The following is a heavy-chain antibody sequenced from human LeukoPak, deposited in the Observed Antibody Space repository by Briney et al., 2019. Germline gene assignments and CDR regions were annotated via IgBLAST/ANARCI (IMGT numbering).Heavy chain of an antibody. CDR2: IKPDGSEI. D-gene: IGHD5-12*01. Sequence: GGSLRLSCAASGFTFSTSWMAWVRQTPGKGLEWVANIKPDGSEIHYGDSVKGRFTISRDNAKNSLYLQMNSLRIEDTAVYYCARAQWRRPDYWGQGTLVTVSS. CDR1: GFTFSTSW. CDR3: ARAQWRRPDY. J-gene: IGHJ4*02. V-gene: IGHV3-7*02.